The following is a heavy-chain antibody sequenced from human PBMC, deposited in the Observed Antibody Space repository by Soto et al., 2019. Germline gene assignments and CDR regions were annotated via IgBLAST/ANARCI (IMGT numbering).Heavy chain of an antibody. CDR2: IIPIFGTA. CDR1: GGTFSSYA. Sequence: QVQLVQSGAEVKKPGSSVKVSCKASGGTFSSYAISWVRQAPGQGLEWMGGIIPIFGTANYAQKFQGRVTITADESTSTAYMELSSLRSEDTAVYYCARARRPWRSASGDWFDTWGQGTLVTVSS. J-gene: IGHJ5*02. V-gene: IGHV1-69*01. CDR3: ARARRPWRSASGDWFDT. D-gene: IGHD3-10*01.